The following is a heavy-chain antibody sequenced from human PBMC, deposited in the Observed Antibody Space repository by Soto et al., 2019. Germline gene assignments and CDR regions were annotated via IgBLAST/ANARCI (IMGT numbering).Heavy chain of an antibody. CDR3: ASPSFDSSVYYYDSAVDY. J-gene: IGHJ4*02. CDR2: ISSSSSYI. D-gene: IGHD3-22*01. CDR1: GFTFSSYS. Sequence: PGGSLRLSCAASGFTFSSYSMNWVRQAPGKGLEWVSSISSSSSYIYYADSVKGRFTISRDNAKNSLYLQMNSLRAEDTAVYYCASPSFDSSVYYYDSAVDYWGLG. V-gene: IGHV3-21*01.